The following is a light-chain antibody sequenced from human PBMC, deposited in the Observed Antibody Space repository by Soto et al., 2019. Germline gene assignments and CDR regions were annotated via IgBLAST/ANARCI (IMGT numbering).Light chain of an antibody. Sequence: PGERATLSCRARQRVSSGYLAWYQQKPGQAPRLLIYGASNRATDIPDRFSGRGSGTDFTLTISRLEPGDFAVYYCQQYGSSPPSSTFGQGTRLEIK. CDR1: QRVSSGY. CDR3: QQYGSSPPSST. CDR2: GAS. J-gene: IGKJ5*01. V-gene: IGKV3-20*01.